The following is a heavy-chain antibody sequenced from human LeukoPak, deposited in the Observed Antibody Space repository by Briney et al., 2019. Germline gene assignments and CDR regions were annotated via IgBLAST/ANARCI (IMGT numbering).Heavy chain of an antibody. CDR2: INHNGNVN. CDR3: VSFYETY. J-gene: IGHJ4*02. V-gene: IGHV3-7*01. CDR1: GFTFSSYW. Sequence: GGSLRLSCAASGFTFSSYWMNWARQAPGKGLEWVASINHNGNVNYYVDSVKGRFTISKDNAKNTVYLQMNSLRAEDTAVYYCVSFYETYWGRGTLVTVSS. D-gene: IGHD2/OR15-2a*01.